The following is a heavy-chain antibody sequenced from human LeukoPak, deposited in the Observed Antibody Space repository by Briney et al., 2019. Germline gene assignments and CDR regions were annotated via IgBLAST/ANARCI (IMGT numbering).Heavy chain of an antibody. J-gene: IGHJ5*02. Sequence: ASVKVSCKASGYTFTSYDINWVRQAPGQGLEWMGWINPNSGGTNYAQKFQGRVTMTRDTSISTAYMELSRLRSDDTAVYYCARAGYCTNGVCYGSWFDPWGQGTLVTVSS. CDR1: GYTFTSYD. V-gene: IGHV1-2*02. CDR2: INPNSGGT. D-gene: IGHD2-8*01. CDR3: ARAGYCTNGVCYGSWFDP.